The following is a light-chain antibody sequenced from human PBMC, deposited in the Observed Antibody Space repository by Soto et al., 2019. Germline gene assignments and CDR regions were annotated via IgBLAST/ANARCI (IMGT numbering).Light chain of an antibody. V-gene: IGKV1-5*03. J-gene: IGKJ1*01. Sequence: DIQMTQSPSTLSASVGDRVTITCRASQSLSSWLAWYQQKPGKAPKLLIYKASSLESGVPLRFSGSGSGTEFTLTISSLQPDDFATYYCLQYNSYPWAFGQGTKVEIK. CDR1: QSLSSW. CDR3: LQYNSYPWA. CDR2: KAS.